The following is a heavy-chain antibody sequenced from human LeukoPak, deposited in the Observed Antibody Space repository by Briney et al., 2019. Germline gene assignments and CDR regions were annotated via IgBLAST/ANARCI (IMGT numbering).Heavy chain of an antibody. Sequence: GSLRLSCAASGFTFSSYSMNWVRQPPGKGLEWIGSINYSGSTYYNPSLKSRVTISVDTSKNQFSLKLSSVTAADTAVYYCARDSHEYYYDSSGYPWYFDYWGQGTLVTVSS. V-gene: IGHV4-39*07. D-gene: IGHD3-22*01. CDR1: GFTFSSYS. J-gene: IGHJ4*02. CDR2: INYSGST. CDR3: ARDSHEYYYDSSGYPWYFDY.